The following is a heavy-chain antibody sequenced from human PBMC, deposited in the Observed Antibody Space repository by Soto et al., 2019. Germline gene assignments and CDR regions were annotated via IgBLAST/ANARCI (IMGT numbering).Heavy chain of an antibody. CDR3: ARRDDYGDYEVFAY. CDR2: IYDGGNT. CDR1: GVSMSSATYY. Sequence: LSLTCTVSGVSMSSATYYWGWIRQPPGKGLEWLGTIYDGGNTYYNPSLESRVTISVDTSKNQFSLNLRSVTAADTAVYYCARRDDYGDYEVFAYWGQGILVTVSS. J-gene: IGHJ4*02. D-gene: IGHD4-17*01. V-gene: IGHV4-39*01.